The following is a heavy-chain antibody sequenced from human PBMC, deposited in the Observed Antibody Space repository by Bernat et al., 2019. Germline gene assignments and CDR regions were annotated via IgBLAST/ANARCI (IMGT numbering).Heavy chain of an antibody. CDR2: ISYDGSNK. CDR1: GFTFSSYA. V-gene: IGHV3-30-3*01. CDR3: ARNYYYDSSPYSPLDY. J-gene: IGHJ4*02. Sequence: QVQLVESGGGVVQPGRSLRLSCAASGFTFSSYAMHWVRQAPGKGLELVAVISYDGSNKYYADSVKGRFTISRDNSKNTLYLQMNSLRAEDTAVYYCARNYYYDSSPYSPLDYWGQGTLVTVSS. D-gene: IGHD3-22*01.